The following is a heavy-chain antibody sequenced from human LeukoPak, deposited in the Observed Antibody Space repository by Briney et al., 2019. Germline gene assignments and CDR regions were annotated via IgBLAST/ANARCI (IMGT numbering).Heavy chain of an antibody. Sequence: GRSLRLSCAASGFTFSSYAMQWVRQAPGKGLEWVAVISYDGSKKYYADPVKGRFTISRDNSKNTLYLQMNSLGAEDTAVYYCAREEHSSRGRHYYYGMDVWGQGTRSPSP. CDR2: ISYDGSKK. CDR1: GFTFSSYA. D-gene: IGHD6-13*01. V-gene: IGHV3-30*04. CDR3: AREEHSSRGRHYYYGMDV. J-gene: IGHJ6*02.